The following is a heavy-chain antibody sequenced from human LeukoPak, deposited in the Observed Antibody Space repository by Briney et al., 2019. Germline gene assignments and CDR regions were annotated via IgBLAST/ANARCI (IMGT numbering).Heavy chain of an antibody. D-gene: IGHD2-2*01. CDR1: GWSFNDYY. CDR3: ARGQVPAARGYNWFDP. Sequence: PSETLSLTCAVYGWSFNDYYWNWIRQPPGKGLEWIGEINPRGDTNYNPSLKSRVTISVDTSKKQFSLRLTSMIAADTALYYCARGQVPAARGYNWFDPWGQGTLVTVSS. J-gene: IGHJ5*02. V-gene: IGHV4-34*01. CDR2: INPRGDT.